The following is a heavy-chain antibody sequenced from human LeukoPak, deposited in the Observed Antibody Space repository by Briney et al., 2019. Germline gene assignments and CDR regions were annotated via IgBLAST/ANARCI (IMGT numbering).Heavy chain of an antibody. CDR2: ISSSSSYI. CDR3: ARADSCGGDCYSDAFDI. D-gene: IGHD2-21*02. J-gene: IGHJ3*02. V-gene: IGHV3-21*01. CDR1: GFTFSSYS. Sequence: PGGSLRLSCAASGFTFSSYSMNWVRQAPGKGLEWVSSISSSSSYIYYADSVKGRFTISRDNAKNSLYLQMNSLRAEDTAVYYCARADSCGGDCYSDAFDIWGQGTMVTVSS.